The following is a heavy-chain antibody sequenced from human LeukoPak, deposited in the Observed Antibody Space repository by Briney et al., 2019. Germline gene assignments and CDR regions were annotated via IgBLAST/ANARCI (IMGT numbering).Heavy chain of an antibody. CDR2: IIPIFATA. Sequence: GASVKVSCKASRGTFTNYAISWVRQAPGQGLEWMGGIIPIFATANYAQKFQGRVTITADESTSTAYMELSSLGSEDTAVYYCARDRPGRYCSTTSCFTASPFAPWGQGTLVTVSS. V-gene: IGHV1-69*13. CDR1: RGTFTNYA. J-gene: IGHJ5*02. CDR3: ARDRPGRYCSTTSCFTASPFAP. D-gene: IGHD2-2*02.